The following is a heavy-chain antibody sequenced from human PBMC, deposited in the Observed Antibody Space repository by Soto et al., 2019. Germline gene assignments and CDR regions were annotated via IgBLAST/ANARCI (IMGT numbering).Heavy chain of an antibody. J-gene: IGHJ6*02. CDR3: ATFYNYDDSRYFYGMDV. V-gene: IGHV4-31*03. Sequence: QVQLQESGPGLVSPSQTLSLTCTVSGGSISSGGYYWSWVLQHPGKGLEWIGCIRYSGSTYYNPSLKSRLTISVDTSKNPFSLELGSVTAADTAVYYCATFYNYDDSRYFYGMDVWGHGTTVTVSS. CDR2: IRYSGST. D-gene: IGHD3-22*01. CDR1: GGSISSGGYY.